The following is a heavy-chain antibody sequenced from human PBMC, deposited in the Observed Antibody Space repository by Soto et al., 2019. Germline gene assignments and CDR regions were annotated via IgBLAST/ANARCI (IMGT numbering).Heavy chain of an antibody. D-gene: IGHD3-22*01. CDR1: SGSISSYY. V-gene: IGHV4-4*07. Sequence: SETLSLTCNVSSGSISSYYWRWIRQPAGKGLEWIGRMYISGSINYNPSLKSRVTMSLDTSKNQFSLNLSSVTAADTAVYYCARGSTNYYDSSLLNYWGQGTLVTVSS. CDR2: MYISGSI. CDR3: ARGSTNYYDSSLLNY. J-gene: IGHJ4*02.